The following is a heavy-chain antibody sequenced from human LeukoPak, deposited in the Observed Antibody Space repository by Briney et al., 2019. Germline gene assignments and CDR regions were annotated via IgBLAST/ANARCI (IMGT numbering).Heavy chain of an antibody. CDR2: ISGSGGST. J-gene: IGHJ3*02. CDR3: AKYLLRQRITIFGVVSDNDAFDI. V-gene: IGHV3-23*01. CDR1: GFTFSSYA. D-gene: IGHD3-3*01. Sequence: GGSLRLSCAASGFTFSSYAMSWVRQAPGKGLEWVSAISGSGGSTYYADSVKGRFTISRDNSKNTLYLQMNSLRAEDTAVYYCAKYLLRQRITIFGVVSDNDAFDIWGQGTMVTVSS.